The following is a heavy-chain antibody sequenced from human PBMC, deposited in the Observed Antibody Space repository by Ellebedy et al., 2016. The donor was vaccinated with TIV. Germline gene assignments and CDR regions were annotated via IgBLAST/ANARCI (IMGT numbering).Heavy chain of an antibody. J-gene: IGHJ4*02. Sequence: AASVKVSCKASGGTFSSYAISWVRQAPGQGLEWMGIINPSGGSTSYAQKFQGRVTMTSDTSTSTVYMELSTLRSEDTAVYYCARARSSGWLHTPDYWGQGSLVTVSS. V-gene: IGHV1-46*01. CDR1: GGTFSSYA. CDR2: INPSGGST. CDR3: ARARSSGWLHTPDY. D-gene: IGHD6-19*01.